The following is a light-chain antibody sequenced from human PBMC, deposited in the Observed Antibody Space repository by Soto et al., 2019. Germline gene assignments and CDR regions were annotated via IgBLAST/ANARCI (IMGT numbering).Light chain of an antibody. V-gene: IGLV2-11*01. CDR2: DVS. J-gene: IGLJ2*01. CDR3: CSYAGSYTFLV. CDR1: SSDVGGYNY. Sequence: QSALTQPRSVSGSPGQSVTISCTGTSSDVGGYNYVSWYQQHPGKAPKLMIYDVSKRPSGVPDRFSGSKSGNTASLTISGLQAEDEADYYCCSYAGSYTFLVFGGGPKLTVL.